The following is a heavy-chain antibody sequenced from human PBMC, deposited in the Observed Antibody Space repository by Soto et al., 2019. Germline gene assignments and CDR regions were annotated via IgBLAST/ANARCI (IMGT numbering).Heavy chain of an antibody. D-gene: IGHD2-8*01. J-gene: IGHJ4*02. Sequence: QLQLQESGPGLVKPSETLSLTCSVSGDSISISSYYWGWVRQPPGKGLEWIGSIHYSGSTHYNPSLQSRVTISGDASKTQFSLKLGSVTAADTAMYYCASTKDETLDFDYWGQGNLVTVSS. V-gene: IGHV4-39*01. CDR2: IHYSGST. CDR1: GDSISISSYY. CDR3: ASTKDETLDFDY.